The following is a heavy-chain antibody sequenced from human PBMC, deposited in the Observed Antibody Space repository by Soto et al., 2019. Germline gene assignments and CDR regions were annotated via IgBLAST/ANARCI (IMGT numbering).Heavy chain of an antibody. CDR1: GYTFTGYY. V-gene: IGHV1-2*02. Sequence: GASVKVSCKASGYTFTGYYMHWVRQAPGQGLEWMGWINPNSGGTNYAQKFQGRVTMTRDTSISTAYMELSRLRSDDTAVYYCAAELTYCGGDCYPKGGDAFDIWGQGTMVTVSS. CDR2: INPNSGGT. CDR3: AAELTYCGGDCYPKGGDAFDI. J-gene: IGHJ3*02. D-gene: IGHD2-21*02.